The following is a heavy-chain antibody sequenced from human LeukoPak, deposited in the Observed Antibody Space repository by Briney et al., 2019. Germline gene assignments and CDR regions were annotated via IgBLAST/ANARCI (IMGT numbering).Heavy chain of an antibody. Sequence: GGSLRLSCAASGFTFSTYWMTWVRQAPGEGLEWVANIKQDGSRIYFVDSVKGRFTISRDNARNSLYPQMNSLKAEDTAVYYCARDLSNKILTTYYDVFDLWGQGTMVTVSS. CDR2: IKQDGSRI. V-gene: IGHV3-7*03. CDR3: ARDLSNKILTTYYDVFDL. J-gene: IGHJ3*01. CDR1: GFTFSTYW. D-gene: IGHD3-9*01.